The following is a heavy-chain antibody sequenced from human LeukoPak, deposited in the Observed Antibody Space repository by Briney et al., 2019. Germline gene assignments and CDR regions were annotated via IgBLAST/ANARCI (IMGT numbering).Heavy chain of an antibody. CDR1: GGSISSSSYY. Sequence: SETLSLTCTVSGGSISSSSYYWGWIRQPPGKGLEWIGSIYYSGSTYYNPSLKSRATISVDTSKNQFPLKLSSVTAADTAVYYCARQGGRDGYNRRWGQGTLVTVSS. CDR3: ARQGGRDGYNRR. D-gene: IGHD5-24*01. CDR2: IYYSGST. J-gene: IGHJ4*02. V-gene: IGHV4-39*01.